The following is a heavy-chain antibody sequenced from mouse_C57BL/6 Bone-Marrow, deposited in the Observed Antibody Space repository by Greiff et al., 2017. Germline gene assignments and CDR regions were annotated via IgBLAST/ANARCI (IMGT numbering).Heavy chain of an antibody. CDR2: IWRGGST. CDR1: GFSLTSYG. CDR3: ASSIFAY. J-gene: IGHJ3*01. Sequence: QVQLQQSGPGLVQPSQSLSITCTVSGFSLTSYGVHWVRQSPGKGLEWLGVIWRGGSTDYNAAFISRLSISKDNSKSQVFFKMNSLQADDTAIYYCASSIFAYWGQGTLVTVSA. V-gene: IGHV2-2*01.